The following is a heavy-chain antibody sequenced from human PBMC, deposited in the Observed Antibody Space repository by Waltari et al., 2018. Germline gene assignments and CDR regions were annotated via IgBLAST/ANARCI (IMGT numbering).Heavy chain of an antibody. D-gene: IGHD3-10*01. V-gene: IGHV1-69*05. J-gene: IGHJ6*03. CDR3: AREVRGVIITGTYYYMDV. Sequence: QVQLVQSGAEVKKPGSSVKVSCKDSGGTFSSYAISWVRQAPGQGLEWMGGIIPIFGTANYAQKFQGRVTITTDESTSTAYMELSSLRSEDTAVYYCAREVRGVIITGTYYYMDVWGKGTTVTVSS. CDR2: IIPIFGTA. CDR1: GGTFSSYA.